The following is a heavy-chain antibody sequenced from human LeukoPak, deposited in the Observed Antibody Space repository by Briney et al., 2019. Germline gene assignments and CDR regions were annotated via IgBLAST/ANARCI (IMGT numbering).Heavy chain of an antibody. Sequence: PSETLSLTCTVSGGSISNYYWSWIRQPPGKGLEWIGYIYYSGSTKYNPSLKSRVTISVDMSKNQFSLKLSSVTAADTAVYYCAGGVDSSSNDYWGQGTLVTVSS. CDR2: IYYSGST. CDR1: GGSISNYY. CDR3: AGGVDSSSNDY. D-gene: IGHD6-6*01. J-gene: IGHJ4*02. V-gene: IGHV4-59*12.